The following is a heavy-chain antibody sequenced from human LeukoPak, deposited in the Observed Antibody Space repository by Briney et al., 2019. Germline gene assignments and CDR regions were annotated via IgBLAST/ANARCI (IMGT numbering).Heavy chain of an antibody. Sequence: WGAPLLSRGGPGFPLHRKYMNLGRPAPGEGLEWVSVIYSGGSTYYGDSVKGRFTISRDNSKNTLYLQMNSLRAEDTAVYYCARDLGETGYWGQGTLVTVSS. CDR2: IYSGGST. V-gene: IGHV3-53*01. J-gene: IGHJ4*02. D-gene: IGHD3-10*01. CDR3: ARDLGETGY. CDR1: GFPLHRKY.